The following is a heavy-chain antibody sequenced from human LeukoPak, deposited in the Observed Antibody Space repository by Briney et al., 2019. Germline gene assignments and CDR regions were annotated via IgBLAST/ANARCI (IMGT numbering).Heavy chain of an antibody. CDR2: ISSSSSYI. J-gene: IGHJ4*02. CDR1: GFTFSSYS. V-gene: IGHV3-21*01. Sequence: GGSLRLSWAASGFTFSSYSMNWVRQAPGKGLECVSSISSSSSYIYYADSVKGRFTIFRDNAKNSLYLQMNSLRAEDTAVYYCARAPFIAVAGTIDYWGQGTLVTVSS. CDR3: ARAPFIAVAGTIDY. D-gene: IGHD6-19*01.